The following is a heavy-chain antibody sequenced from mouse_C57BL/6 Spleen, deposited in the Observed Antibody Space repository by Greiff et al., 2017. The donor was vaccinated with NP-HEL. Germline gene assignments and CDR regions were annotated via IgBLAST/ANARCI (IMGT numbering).Heavy chain of an antibody. V-gene: IGHV1-22*01. CDR2: INPNNGGT. CDR3: AKEWITTVVARNAMDY. D-gene: IGHD1-1*01. CDR1: GYTFTDYN. J-gene: IGHJ4*01. Sequence: EVQLQQSGPELVKPGASVKMSCKASGYTFTDYNMHWVKQSHGKSLEWIGYINPNNGGTSYNQKFKGKATLTVNKSSSTAYMELRSLTSEDSAVYYCAKEWITTVVARNAMDYWGQGTSVTVSS.